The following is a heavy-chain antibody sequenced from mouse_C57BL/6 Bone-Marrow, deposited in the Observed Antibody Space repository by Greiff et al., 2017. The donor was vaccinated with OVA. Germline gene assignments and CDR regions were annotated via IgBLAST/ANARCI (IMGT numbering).Heavy chain of an antibody. D-gene: IGHD2-5*01. J-gene: IGHJ3*01. Sequence: EVKLMESGAELVRPGASVKLSCTASGFNIKDDYMHWVKQRPEQGLEWIGWIDPENGDTEYASKFQGKATITADTSSNTAYLQLSSLTSEDTAVYYCTTSSNYGFAYWGQGTLVTVSA. CDR1: GFNIKDDY. CDR2: IDPENGDT. V-gene: IGHV14-4*01. CDR3: TTSSNYGFAY.